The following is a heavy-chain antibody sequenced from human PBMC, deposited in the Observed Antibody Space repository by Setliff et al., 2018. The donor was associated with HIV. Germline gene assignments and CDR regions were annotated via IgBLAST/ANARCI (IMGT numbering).Heavy chain of an antibody. CDR2: IYFSGTP. CDR1: GGSINNRSYY. Sequence: SETLSLTCTVSGGSINNRSYYWAWIRQPPGKGLEWVASIYFSGTPYYNPSLKNRVTISVDTSKNQFSLKLSSVTAADTAVYYCARRGMWSYETGGNPTATFDYWGQGTLVTVSS. D-gene: IGHD2-8*02. V-gene: IGHV4-39*01. J-gene: IGHJ4*02. CDR3: ARRGMWSYETGGNPTATFDY.